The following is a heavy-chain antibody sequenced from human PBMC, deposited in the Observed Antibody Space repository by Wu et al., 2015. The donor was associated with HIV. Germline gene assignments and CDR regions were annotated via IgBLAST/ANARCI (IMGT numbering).Heavy chain of an antibody. J-gene: IGHJ5*02. CDR1: GYTFTSYD. CDR3: ARGPHRDIVVVPAARSKIYNWFDP. V-gene: IGHV1-8*01. D-gene: IGHD2-2*01. CDR2: MNPNSGNT. Sequence: QVQLVQSGAEVKKPGASVKVSCKASGYTFTSYDINWVRQATGQGLEWMGWMNPNSGNTGYAQKFQGRVTMTRNTSISTAYMELSSLRSEDTAVYYCARGPHRDIVVVPAARSKIYNWFDPWGQGTLVTVSS.